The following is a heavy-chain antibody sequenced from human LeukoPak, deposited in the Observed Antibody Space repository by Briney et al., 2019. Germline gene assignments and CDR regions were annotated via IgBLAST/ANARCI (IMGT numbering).Heavy chain of an antibody. J-gene: IGHJ3*02. V-gene: IGHV1-2*02. D-gene: IGHD5-12*01. CDR3: AREGSSGQDWYAFDI. CDR1: GFTFTCYY. CDR2: MYFNSGAT. Sequence: GASVKVSCKASGFTFTCYYVQWVRQAPGQGLEWVGWMYFNSGATRYAPKFQGRVTMTRDTSISTAYMELSSLTPDDTAMYYCAREGSSGQDWYAFDIWGQETMVTVSS.